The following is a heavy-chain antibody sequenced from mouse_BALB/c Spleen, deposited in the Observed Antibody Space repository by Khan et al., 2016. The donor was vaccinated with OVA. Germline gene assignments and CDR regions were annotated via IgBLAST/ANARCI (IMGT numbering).Heavy chain of an antibody. D-gene: IGHD2-14*01. J-gene: IGHJ4*01. CDR2: IWGGGGT. Sequence: VELVESGPGLVAPSQSLSITCTVSGFSVSRYNIHWIRQAPGKGLEWLGMIWGGGGTDYNPNLKSRLSISKDNSKSQVFLKMNSLQTDDTAMYSCARAYYRYDGYYAMDYWGQGTSVTVSS. CDR3: ARAYYRYDGYYAMDY. V-gene: IGHV2-6-4*01. CDR1: GFSVSRYN.